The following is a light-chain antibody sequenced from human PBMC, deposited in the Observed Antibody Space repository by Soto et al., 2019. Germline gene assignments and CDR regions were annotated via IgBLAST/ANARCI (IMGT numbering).Light chain of an antibody. CDR1: QSVSSSY. Sequence: EIVLTQSPGTLSLSPGERATLSCRASQSVSSSYLAWYQQKPGQAPRLLIYGASSRATGIPDRFSGSGSGTDFTLTSRRLEPEDFAVYYCQQYGSSRTFGQGTKVEIK. V-gene: IGKV3-20*01. J-gene: IGKJ1*01. CDR3: QQYGSSRT. CDR2: GAS.